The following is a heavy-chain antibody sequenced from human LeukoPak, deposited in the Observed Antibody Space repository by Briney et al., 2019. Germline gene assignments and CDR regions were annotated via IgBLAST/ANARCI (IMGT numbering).Heavy chain of an antibody. J-gene: IGHJ4*02. CDR1: GLPIADFA. CDR3: ARESGKFDY. Sequence: GGSLRLSCVAAGLPIADFAMHWVRQAPGKGLEWVSLISGDGVSTFYADSVKGRFSISRDNSKNSLSLEMNSLRTEDTAMYYCARESGKFDYWGQGTLVAVSS. V-gene: IGHV3-43*02. CDR2: ISGDGVST.